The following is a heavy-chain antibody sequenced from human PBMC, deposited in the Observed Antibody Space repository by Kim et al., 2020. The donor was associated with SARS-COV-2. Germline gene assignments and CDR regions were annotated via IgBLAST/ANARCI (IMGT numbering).Heavy chain of an antibody. CDR3: ARDPSRSSSFYWYFDL. V-gene: IGHV3-11*06. J-gene: IGHJ2*01. Sequence: SVKGRFTLSRDNAKNSLYLQMNSLRAEDTAVYYCARDPSRSSSFYWYFDLWGRGTLVTVSS. D-gene: IGHD6-6*01.